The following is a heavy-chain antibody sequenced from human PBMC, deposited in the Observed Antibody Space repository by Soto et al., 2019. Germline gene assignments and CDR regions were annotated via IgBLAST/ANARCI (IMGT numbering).Heavy chain of an antibody. CDR3: ADAATRLQSSRY. V-gene: IGHV4-34*04. J-gene: IGHJ4*02. D-gene: IGHD6-25*01. CDR2: INHSGST. CDR1: AGSFSGYY. Sequence: QVQLQQWGAGLLKPSAILSLTCGVYAGSFSGYYWSWFRQPPGKGLEWIGEINHSGSTNNNPPLKRQATISLDKSKNQFSVELTSVTAADTAVCYCADAATRLQSSRYRGQGTLVTVSS.